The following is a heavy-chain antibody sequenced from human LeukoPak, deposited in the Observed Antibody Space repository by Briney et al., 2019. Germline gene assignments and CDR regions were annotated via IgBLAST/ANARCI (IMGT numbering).Heavy chain of an antibody. D-gene: IGHD2-2*02. CDR3: ARDDYCSSTSCYSRKGNWFDP. Sequence: SVKVSCKASGGTFSSYAISWVRQAPGQGLEWMGRIIPIFGTANYAQKFQGRVTITTDESTSTAYMELSSLRSEDTAVYYCARDDYCSSTSCYSRKGNWFDPWGQGTLVTVSS. CDR1: GGTFSSYA. J-gene: IGHJ5*02. V-gene: IGHV1-69*05. CDR2: IIPIFGTA.